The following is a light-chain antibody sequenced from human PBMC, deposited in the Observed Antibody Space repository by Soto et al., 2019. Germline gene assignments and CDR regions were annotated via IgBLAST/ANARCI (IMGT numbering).Light chain of an antibody. CDR1: SSNIGAGYD. V-gene: IGLV1-40*01. CDR3: QSYDSSLSGAV. CDR2: GNS. J-gene: IGLJ7*01. Sequence: QSVLTQPPSVSGAPGQRVTISCTGSSSNIGAGYDVHWYQQLPGTAPKLIIYGNSNRPSWVPDRFSGSKSGTSASLAITGLQAEDEADYYCQSYDSSLSGAVFGGGTQLTVL.